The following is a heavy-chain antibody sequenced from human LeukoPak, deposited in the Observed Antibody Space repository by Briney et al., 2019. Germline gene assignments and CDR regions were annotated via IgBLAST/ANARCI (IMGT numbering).Heavy chain of an antibody. CDR2: IYYSGST. Sequence: SETLSLTCTVSGGSISSSNYYWGWIRQPPGKGLEWIGNIYYSGSTYYNPSLKSRVTISVDTSKNQFSLKLSSVTAADTAVYYCARGINYYYYYMDVWGKGTTVTVSS. J-gene: IGHJ6*03. V-gene: IGHV4-39*07. CDR3: ARGINYYYYYMDV. D-gene: IGHD3-16*01. CDR1: GGSISSSNYY.